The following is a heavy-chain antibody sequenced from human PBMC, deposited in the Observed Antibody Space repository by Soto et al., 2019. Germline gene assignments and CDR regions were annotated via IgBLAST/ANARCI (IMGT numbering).Heavy chain of an antibody. CDR1: VFTFISYS. Sequence: GWSLRLSCASSVFTFISYSMNWVRQAPGKGLEWVSYISISSSTIYYADSVKGRFTISRDDAKNSLYLQMNSLRDEDTSVYYCARDNGTAGSFDPWGQGTMVTVSS. CDR2: ISISSSTI. D-gene: IGHD6-13*01. J-gene: IGHJ5*02. V-gene: IGHV3-48*02. CDR3: ARDNGTAGSFDP.